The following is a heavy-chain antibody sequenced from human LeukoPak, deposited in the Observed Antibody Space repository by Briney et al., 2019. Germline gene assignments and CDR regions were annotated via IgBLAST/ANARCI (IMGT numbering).Heavy chain of an antibody. CDR1: GGTFSSYA. CDR2: IIPIFGTA. Sequence: GASVKVSCKASGGTFSSYAISWVRQAPGQGLEWMGRIIPIFGTANYAQKFQGRVTITTDESTSTAYMELSSLRSEDTAVYYCAREGDYYDTRYYFDYWGQGTLVTVSS. D-gene: IGHD3-22*01. J-gene: IGHJ4*02. CDR3: AREGDYYDTRYYFDY. V-gene: IGHV1-69*05.